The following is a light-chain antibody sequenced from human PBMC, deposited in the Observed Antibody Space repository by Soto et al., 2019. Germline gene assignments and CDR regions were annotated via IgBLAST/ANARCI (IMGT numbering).Light chain of an antibody. CDR2: LAS. V-gene: IGKV1-27*01. CDR3: HKYNSDPL. J-gene: IGKJ4*01. Sequence: DIQMTQSPSSLSASVGDRVTITCRTSQGISNYLAWYQQKSGKAPKLLIYLASTLRSGVSSRFSGSRSGTDFTLTLSSLQPEDVATYYCHKYNSDPLFGGGTKVDIK. CDR1: QGISNY.